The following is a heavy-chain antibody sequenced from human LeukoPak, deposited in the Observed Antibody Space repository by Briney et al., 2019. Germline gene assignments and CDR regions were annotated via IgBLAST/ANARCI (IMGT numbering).Heavy chain of an antibody. CDR3: ARDRGYLLDY. D-gene: IGHD5-18*01. V-gene: IGHV3-30*04. J-gene: IGHJ4*02. CDR1: GFTFSSYA. CDR2: ISYDGSNK. Sequence: GRSLRLSCAASGFTFSSYAMHWVRQAPGKGLEWVAVISYDGSNKYYADSVKGRFTISRDNSKNTLYLQMNSLRAEDTAVYYCARDRGYLLDYWGQGTLVTVSS.